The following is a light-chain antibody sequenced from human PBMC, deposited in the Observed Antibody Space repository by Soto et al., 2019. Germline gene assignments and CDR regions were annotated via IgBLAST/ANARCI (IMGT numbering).Light chain of an antibody. CDR1: QSISSW. Sequence: DIQRTQSPSTRSASVGDRVTITCRASQSISSWLAWYQQKPGKAPKLLIYDASSLESGVPSRFSGSGSGTEFTLTISSLQPDDFATYYCQQYNSYSRTFGQGPKVVI. V-gene: IGKV1-5*01. J-gene: IGKJ1*01. CDR2: DAS. CDR3: QQYNSYSRT.